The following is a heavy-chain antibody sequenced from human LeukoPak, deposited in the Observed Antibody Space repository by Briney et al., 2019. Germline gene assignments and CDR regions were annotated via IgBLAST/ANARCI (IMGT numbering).Heavy chain of an antibody. D-gene: IGHD4-11*01. CDR3: SSAASMLQLSYFFYYMDV. CDR2: IKPDGSEK. V-gene: IGHV3-7*01. CDR1: RFTFTHYC. J-gene: IGHJ6*03. Sequence: GGSLRLSCAASRFTFTHYCMRWVRQAPGKGLEWVANIKPDGSEKYYVDSVKGRFTISRDNAKDSLFLQMNSLRADDTAVYYCSSAASMLQLSYFFYYMDVWGKGTTVTVSS.